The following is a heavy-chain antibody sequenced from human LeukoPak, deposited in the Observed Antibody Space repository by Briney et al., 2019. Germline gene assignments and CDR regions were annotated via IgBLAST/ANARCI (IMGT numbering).Heavy chain of an antibody. CDR1: GGSVSSGSYY. CDR2: IYYSGST. V-gene: IGHV4-39*01. Sequence: KPSETLSLTCSVSGGSVSSGSYYWGWIRQPPGKGLEWIGNIYYSGSTYYNPSLKSRVTISVDTSKNQFSLKLSSVTAADTAVFYCATHSGSYYFHYWGQGTLVTVSS. D-gene: IGHD1-26*01. J-gene: IGHJ4*02. CDR3: ATHSGSYYFHY.